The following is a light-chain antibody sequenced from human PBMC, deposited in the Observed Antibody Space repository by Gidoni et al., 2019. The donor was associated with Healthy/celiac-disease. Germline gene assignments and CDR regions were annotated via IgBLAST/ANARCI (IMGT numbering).Light chain of an antibody. V-gene: IGKV3-20*01. J-gene: IGKJ1*01. CDR2: GAS. CDR1: QRVSSSY. CDR3: QQYGSSPGT. Sequence: EIVLTQSPGTLSLSPGERATLSCRASQRVSSSYLAWYQQKPGQAPRLLIYGASSRATGIPDRFSGSGSGTDFTLTSSRLEPEDFAVYYCQQYGSSPGTFXXXTKVEIK.